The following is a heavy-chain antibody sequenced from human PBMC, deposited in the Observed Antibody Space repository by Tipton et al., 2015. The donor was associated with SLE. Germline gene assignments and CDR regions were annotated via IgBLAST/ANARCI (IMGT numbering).Heavy chain of an antibody. CDR2: IRSKAYGGTT. J-gene: IGHJ3*02. V-gene: IGHV3-49*04. CDR1: GFTFGDYA. Sequence: FLRLSCTASGFTFGDYAMSWVRQAPGKGLEWVGFIRSKAYGGTTEYAASVKGRFTISRDDSKSIAYLQMNSLKTEDTAVYCCTRDQATGGAFDIWGQGTMVTVSS. D-gene: IGHD3-16*01. CDR3: TRDQATGGAFDI.